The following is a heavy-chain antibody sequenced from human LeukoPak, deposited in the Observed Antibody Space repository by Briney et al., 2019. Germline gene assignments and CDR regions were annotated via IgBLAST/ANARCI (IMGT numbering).Heavy chain of an antibody. CDR1: GGSVSSSSFY. Sequence: PSETLSLTCTVSGGSVSSSSFYWGWIRQPPGKGLEWIGNGYYSGNTYPNPSLKSRVTIYVGTSKNRFSLKLSSVTAADTAVYYCARQGGDEVFDYWGQGTLVTVSS. V-gene: IGHV4-39*01. CDR2: GYYSGNT. D-gene: IGHD2-21*01. J-gene: IGHJ4*02. CDR3: ARQGGDEVFDY.